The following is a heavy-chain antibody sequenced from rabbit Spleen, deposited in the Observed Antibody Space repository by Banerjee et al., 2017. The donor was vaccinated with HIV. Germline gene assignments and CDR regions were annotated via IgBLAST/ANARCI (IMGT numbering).Heavy chain of an antibody. CDR1: GVSFSNNYW. J-gene: IGHJ4*01. Sequence: EQLEESGGGLVKPEGSLTLTCEASGVSFSNNYWMCWVRQAPGKGLEWLGCIVPGSSDNTYYASWAKGRFTITRSTSLNTVTLQLNSLTAADTATYFCARDAPGSDVYFNLCGPGTLVTVS. V-gene: IGHV1S45*01. D-gene: IGHD4-2*01. CDR2: IVPGSSDNT. CDR3: ARDAPGSDVYFNL.